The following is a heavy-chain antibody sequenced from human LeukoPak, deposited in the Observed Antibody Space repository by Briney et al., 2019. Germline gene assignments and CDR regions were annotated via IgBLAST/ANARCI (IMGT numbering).Heavy chain of an antibody. CDR3: ARVLDDGRTDYYYYGMDV. D-gene: IGHD1/OR15-1a*01. J-gene: IGHJ6*02. CDR2: ISSSGGST. Sequence: GGSLRLSCAASGFTFSSYAMSWVRQAPGKGLEWVSAISSSGGSTYYADSVKGRFTISRDNSKNTLYLQMNSLRAEDTAVYYCARVLDDGRTDYYYYGMDVWGQGTTVTVSS. V-gene: IGHV3-23*01. CDR1: GFTFSSYA.